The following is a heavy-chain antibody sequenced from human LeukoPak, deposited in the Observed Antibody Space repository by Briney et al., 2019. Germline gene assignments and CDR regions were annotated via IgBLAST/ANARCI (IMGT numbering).Heavy chain of an antibody. CDR3: ARDQVSYYDSRDSYYYYGMDV. CDR2: INPSGGST. CDR1: GYTFTSYY. J-gene: IGHJ6*02. D-gene: IGHD3-22*01. Sequence: GASVKVSCKASGYTFTSYYMHWVRQAPGQGLEWMGIINPSGGSTSYAQKFQGRVTMTRDTSTSTVYMELSSLRSEDTAVYYCARDQVSYYDSRDSYYYYGMDVWGQGTTVTVSS. V-gene: IGHV1-46*01.